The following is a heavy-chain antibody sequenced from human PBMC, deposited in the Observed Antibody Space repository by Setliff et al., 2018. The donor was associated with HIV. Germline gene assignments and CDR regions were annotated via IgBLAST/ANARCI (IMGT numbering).Heavy chain of an antibody. CDR2: ISYDGSNK. J-gene: IGHJ5*02. V-gene: IGHV3-30*18. Sequence: LRLSCVASGFTFSSFGMHWVRQAPGKGLEWVAAISYDGSNKYYADSVKGRFSISRDISKNTLDLQMNSLRVADTAVYYCAKDPFHYYSSEENFFGPWGQGTLVTVSS. D-gene: IGHD3-10*01. CDR3: AKDPFHYYSSEENFFGP. CDR1: GFTFSSFG.